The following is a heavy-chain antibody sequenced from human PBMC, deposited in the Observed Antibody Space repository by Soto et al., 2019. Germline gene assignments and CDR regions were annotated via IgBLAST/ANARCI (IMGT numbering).Heavy chain of an antibody. Sequence: GGSLRLSCAASGFTFGSYGMHWVRQAPGKGLEWVAVIWYDGSNKYYADSVKGRFTISRDNSKNTLYLQMNSLRAEDTAVYYCAREGYSYGYSDYWGQGTLVTVSS. D-gene: IGHD5-18*01. V-gene: IGHV3-33*01. CDR2: IWYDGSNK. CDR3: AREGYSYGYSDY. CDR1: GFTFGSYG. J-gene: IGHJ4*02.